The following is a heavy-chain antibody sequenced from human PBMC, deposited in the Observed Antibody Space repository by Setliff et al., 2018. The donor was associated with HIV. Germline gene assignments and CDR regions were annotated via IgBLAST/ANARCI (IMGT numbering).Heavy chain of an antibody. CDR1: GGSIEFSSYY. CDR2: VYYSGST. D-gene: IGHD3-10*01. J-gene: IGHJ6*03. Sequence: PSETLSLTCSVSGGSIEFSSYYWGWIRQPPGKGLEWIGSVYYSGSTYYNPSLKSRLTISVDTSTNKFSLKLSSVTAADTAVYYCARDRRGYYYGSGSCYMDVWGTGTTVTVSS. V-gene: IGHV4-39*02. CDR3: ARDRRGYYYGSGSCYMDV.